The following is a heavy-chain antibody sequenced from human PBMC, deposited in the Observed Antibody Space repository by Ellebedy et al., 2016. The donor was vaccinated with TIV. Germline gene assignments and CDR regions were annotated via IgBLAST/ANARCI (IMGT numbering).Heavy chain of an antibody. CDR3: ATEGGTYSPHFDY. CDR2: VIPGLNTA. D-gene: IGHD1-26*01. Sequence: SVKVSCXASGGTFRNYSVTWVRQAPGQGLEWVGGVIPGLNTADYAQSFRGRVTITADESTATGYMELSSLTSEDTAVYYCATEGGTYSPHFDYWGQGTLVTVSS. CDR1: GGTFRNYS. V-gene: IGHV1-69*13. J-gene: IGHJ4*02.